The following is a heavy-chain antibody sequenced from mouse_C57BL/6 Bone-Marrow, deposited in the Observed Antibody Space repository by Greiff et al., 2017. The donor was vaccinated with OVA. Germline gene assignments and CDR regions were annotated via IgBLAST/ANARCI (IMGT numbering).Heavy chain of an antibody. D-gene: IGHD1-1*01. CDR3: ARWAYYYGSSRDYFDY. CDR1: GYTFTDYY. Sequence: VQLKESGPVLVKPGASVKMSCKASGYTFTDYYMNWVKQSHGKSLEWIGVINPYNGGTSYNQKFKGKATLTVDKSSSTAYMELNSLTSEDSAVYYCARWAYYYGSSRDYFDYWGQGTTLTVSS. V-gene: IGHV1-19*01. CDR2: INPYNGGT. J-gene: IGHJ2*01.